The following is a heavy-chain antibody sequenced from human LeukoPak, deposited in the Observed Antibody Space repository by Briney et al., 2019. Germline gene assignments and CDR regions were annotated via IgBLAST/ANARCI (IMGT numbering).Heavy chain of an antibody. CDR2: TYYRSKYYS. CDR3: ARGGTLAAPGFDS. D-gene: IGHD6-13*01. Sequence: SQTLSLSCAISGDSVSSNSAAWNWIRQSPSRGLEWLGRTYYRSKYYSEYAVSVKSRITINPDTSKNHFSLQPNSVTPEDTAVYYCARGGTLAAPGFDSWGQGTLVTVSS. V-gene: IGHV6-1*01. J-gene: IGHJ4*02. CDR1: GDSVSSNSAA.